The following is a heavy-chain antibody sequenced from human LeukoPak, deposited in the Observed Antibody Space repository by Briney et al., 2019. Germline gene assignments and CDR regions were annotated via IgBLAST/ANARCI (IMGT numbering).Heavy chain of an antibody. J-gene: IGHJ4*02. CDR2: ISGSGGST. CDR3: AKGYHGSGTYYSFDY. CDR1: GFSFSDYV. D-gene: IGHD3-10*01. Sequence: GGSLRLSCAASGFSFSDYVMTWVRRAPGKGLEWVSAISGSGGSTNYADSVKGRFTISRDNSKNTLYLQMNSLRAEDTAVYYCAKGYHGSGTYYSFDYWGQGTLVTVSS. V-gene: IGHV3-23*01.